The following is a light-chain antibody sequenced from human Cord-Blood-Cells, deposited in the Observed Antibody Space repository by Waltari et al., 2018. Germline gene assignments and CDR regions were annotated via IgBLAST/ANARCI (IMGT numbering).Light chain of an antibody. CDR3: QQRSSWT. CDR2: DAS. J-gene: IGKJ1*01. V-gene: IGKV3-11*01. Sequence: EMGLTPDRATLSLSPGERATLSCRASQSVSIYLAWYQQKPGQAPRLLIYDASNRATGIPARFSGSGSGTDFTLTISSLEPEDFAVYYCQQRSSWTFGQGTKVEI. CDR1: QSVSIY.